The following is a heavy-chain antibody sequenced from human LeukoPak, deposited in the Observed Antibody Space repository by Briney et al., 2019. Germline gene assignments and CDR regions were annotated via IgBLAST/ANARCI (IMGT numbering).Heavy chain of an antibody. V-gene: IGHV1-3*01. CDR2: INAANGIT. CDR3: ARDLGYCSGGSCTEFIY. Sequence: ASVKVSCKASGYTFTNYAMHWVRQAPGQRFEWVGWINAANGITKYSEKFQGRVTITRDTSASTAYMELSSLRSEDTAVYYCARDLGYCSGGSCTEFIYWGQGTLVTVSS. D-gene: IGHD2-15*01. J-gene: IGHJ4*02. CDR1: GYTFTNYA.